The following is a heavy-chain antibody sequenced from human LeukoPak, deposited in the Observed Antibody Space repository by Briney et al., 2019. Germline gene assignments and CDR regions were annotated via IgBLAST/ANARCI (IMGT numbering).Heavy chain of an antibody. D-gene: IGHD3-10*01. CDR2: IYSDGRT. CDR1: GFAVSSNY. V-gene: IGHV3-53*01. CDR3: AKVKGWYGEGYFDY. Sequence: GGSLRLSCAASGFAVSSNYMNWVRQAPGKGLEWVSVIYSDGRTYYADSVKGRFAISRDISKNTLFLEMTSLRAEDTAVYYCAKVKGWYGEGYFDYWGQGTLVTVSS. J-gene: IGHJ4*02.